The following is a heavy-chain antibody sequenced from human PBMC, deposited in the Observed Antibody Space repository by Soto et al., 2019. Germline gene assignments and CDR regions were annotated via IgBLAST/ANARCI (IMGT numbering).Heavy chain of an antibody. J-gene: IGHJ4*02. CDR2: INAGNGNT. CDR3: ARGLNGYLHYFDY. D-gene: IGHD5-18*01. CDR1: GYTFTGYA. V-gene: IGHV1-3*01. Sequence: EASVKVSCKASGYTFTGYAMHWVRQAPGQRLEWMGWINAGNGNTKYSQKFQGRVTITRDTSASTAYMELSSLRSEDTAVYYCARGLNGYLHYFDYWGQGTPVTVSS.